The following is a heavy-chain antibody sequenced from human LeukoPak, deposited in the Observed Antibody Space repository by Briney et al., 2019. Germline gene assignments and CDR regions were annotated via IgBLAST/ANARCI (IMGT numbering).Heavy chain of an antibody. CDR2: IRYDGSNK. D-gene: IGHD3-3*01. CDR3: ARVVPYYDFWSGPVDY. CDR1: GFTFSSYG. V-gene: IGHV3-30*02. J-gene: IGHJ4*02. Sequence: PGGSLRLSCAASGFTFSSYGMHWVRQAPGKGLEWVAFIRYDGSNKYYADSVKGRFTISRDNSKNTLYLQMNSLRAEDTAVYYCARVVPYYDFWSGPVDYWGQGILVTVPT.